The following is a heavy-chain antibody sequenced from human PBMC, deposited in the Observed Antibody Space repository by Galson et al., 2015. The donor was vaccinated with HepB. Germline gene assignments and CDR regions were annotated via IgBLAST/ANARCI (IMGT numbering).Heavy chain of an antibody. CDR1: GYTFTGYY. CDR3: ARGGPPPPIKGNNWFDP. Sequence: SVKVSCKASGYTFTGYYMHWVRQAPGQGLEWMGWINPNNGGTNYAQKFQGRVTMTRDTSISTAYMELSRLRSDGTAVYYCARGGPPPPIKGNNWFDPWGQGTLVTVSS. CDR2: INPNNGGT. J-gene: IGHJ5*02. V-gene: IGHV1-2*02. D-gene: IGHD3-10*01.